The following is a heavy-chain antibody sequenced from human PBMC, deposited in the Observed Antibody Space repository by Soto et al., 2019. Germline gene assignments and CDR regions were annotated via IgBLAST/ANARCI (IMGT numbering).Heavy chain of an antibody. D-gene: IGHD6-13*01. Sequence: SETLSLTCTVSGGSISSYYWSWIRQPAGKGLEWIGRIYTSGSTNYNPSLKSRVTMSVDTSKNQFSLELSSVTAADTAVYYCASYSSSWYDYYYYGMDVWGQGTTVTVSS. V-gene: IGHV4-4*07. CDR1: GGSISSYY. CDR2: IYTSGST. J-gene: IGHJ6*02. CDR3: ASYSSSWYDYYYYGMDV.